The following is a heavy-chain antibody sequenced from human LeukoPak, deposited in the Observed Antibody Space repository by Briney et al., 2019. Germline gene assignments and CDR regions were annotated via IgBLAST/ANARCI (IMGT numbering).Heavy chain of an antibody. Sequence: GGSLRLSCAASGFTFSTYSMNWVRQAPGKGLEWVSAISGSGGSTYYADSVKGRFTISRDNSKNTLYLQMNSLRAEDTAVYYCAKQTRYYDYWGQGTLVTVSS. CDR2: ISGSGGST. J-gene: IGHJ4*02. V-gene: IGHV3-23*01. CDR3: AKQTRYYDY. D-gene: IGHD2/OR15-2a*01. CDR1: GFTFSTYS.